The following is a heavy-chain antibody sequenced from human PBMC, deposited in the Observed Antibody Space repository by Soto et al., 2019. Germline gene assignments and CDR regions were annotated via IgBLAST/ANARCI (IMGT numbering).Heavy chain of an antibody. V-gene: IGHV3-74*01. Sequence: TGGSLRLSCAGSGFTLSDHWMHWVRQAPGKGLVWVARLRGDGSSSSYAAAVKDRVTVSRDNAKDTVYLQLSSLRAEDTAVYYCTKTSVDNSWPYFQDWGQGTKVTSPQ. CDR1: GFTLSDHW. CDR2: LRGDGSSS. D-gene: IGHD3-9*01. CDR3: TKTSVDNSWPYFQD. J-gene: IGHJ4*02.